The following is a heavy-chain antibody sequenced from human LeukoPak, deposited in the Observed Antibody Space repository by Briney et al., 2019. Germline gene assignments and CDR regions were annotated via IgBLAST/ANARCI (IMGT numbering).Heavy chain of an antibody. CDR3: ARDSPPYYYDSSGYYYGDAFDI. J-gene: IGHJ3*02. CDR1: GGSFSGYY. V-gene: IGHV4-34*01. D-gene: IGHD3-22*01. CDR2: INHSGST. Sequence: SETLSLTCAVYGGSFSGYYWSWIRQPPGKGLEWIGEINHSGSTNYNPSLKSRVTISVDKSKTQFSLKLSSVTAADTAVYYCARDSPPYYYDSSGYYYGDAFDIWGQGTMVTVSS.